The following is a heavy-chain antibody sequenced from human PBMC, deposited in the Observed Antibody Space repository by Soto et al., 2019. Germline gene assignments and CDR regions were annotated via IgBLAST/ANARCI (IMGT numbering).Heavy chain of an antibody. V-gene: IGHV3-7*01. CDR2: INQDGSEK. CDR3: ARLVLEDYESSGFWFY. CDR1: GFTFSNYW. D-gene: IGHD3-22*01. J-gene: IGHJ4*02. Sequence: PGGYLRLSCAASGFTFSNYWMSWVRQAPGKGLEWVANINQDGSEKDYVDSVKGRFAISRDNAHNSLYLHMDSLRAEDTAVYYCARLVLEDYESSGFWFYWGQGT.